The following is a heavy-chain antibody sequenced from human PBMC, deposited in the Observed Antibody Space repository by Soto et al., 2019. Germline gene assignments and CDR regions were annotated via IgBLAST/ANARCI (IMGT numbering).Heavy chain of an antibody. CDR3: ARGLYDSSGYYYGPKGYYYYGMDV. V-gene: IGHV1-69*13. J-gene: IGHJ6*02. CDR2: IIPIFGTA. CDR1: GGTFSSYA. D-gene: IGHD3-22*01. Sequence: SVKVSCKASGGTFSSYAMSWVRQAPGQGLEGMGGIIPIFGTANYAQKFQGRVTITADESTSTAYMELSSLRSEDTAVYYCARGLYDSSGYYYGPKGYYYYGMDVWGQGTMVTV.